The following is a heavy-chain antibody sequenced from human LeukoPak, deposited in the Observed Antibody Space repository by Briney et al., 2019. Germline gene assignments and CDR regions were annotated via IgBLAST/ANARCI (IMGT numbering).Heavy chain of an antibody. Sequence: PSETLSLTCAVYGGSFSGYYWSWIRQPPGKGLEWIGEINHSGSTNYNPSLKSRVTISVDTSKNQFSLKLSSVTAADTAVYFCARRRVLMFNSIDYWGQGTLVTVSS. V-gene: IGHV4-34*01. CDR1: GGSFSGYY. CDR2: INHSGST. CDR3: ARRRVLMFNSIDY. J-gene: IGHJ4*02. D-gene: IGHD3-10*02.